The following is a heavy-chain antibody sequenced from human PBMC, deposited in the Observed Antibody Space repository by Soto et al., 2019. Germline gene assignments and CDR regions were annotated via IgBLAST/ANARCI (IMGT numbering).Heavy chain of an antibody. CDR2: IYSGGST. D-gene: IGHD6-13*01. V-gene: IGHV3-53*01. CDR1: WFTVSSNY. CDR3: ARGKLAAAGDACDI. Sequence: GGSLRLSCAASWFTVSSNYMSWVRQAPGKGLEWVSVIYSGGSTYYADSVKGRFTVSRDNSQNMLYLQMNSLRAEDTAVYYCARGKLAAAGDACDIWGQGTMVTVSS. J-gene: IGHJ3*02.